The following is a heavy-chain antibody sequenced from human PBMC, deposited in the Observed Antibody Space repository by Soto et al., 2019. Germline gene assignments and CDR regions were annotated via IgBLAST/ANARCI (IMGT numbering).Heavy chain of an antibody. D-gene: IGHD2-21*02. Sequence: ASVKVSCKASGYTFTSYGISWVRQAPGQGLEWMGWISAYNGNTNYAQKLQGRVTMTTDTSTSTAYMELRSLRFDDTAVYYCARKDCYGDNCGWFDPWGQGTLVTVS. CDR3: ARKDCYGDNCGWFDP. V-gene: IGHV1-18*01. CDR2: ISAYNGNT. CDR1: GYTFTSYG. J-gene: IGHJ5*02.